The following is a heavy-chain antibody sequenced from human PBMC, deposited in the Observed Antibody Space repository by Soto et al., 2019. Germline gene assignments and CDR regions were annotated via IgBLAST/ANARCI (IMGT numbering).Heavy chain of an antibody. V-gene: IGHV1-46*01. CDR1: GYTFTSYY. Sequence: ASVKVSCKASGYTFTSYYMHWVRQAPGQGLEWMGIINPSGGSTSYAQKFQGRVTMTRDTSTSTVYMELSSLRSEDTAVYYCAREYRSTMLVVVITRSMSFDYWGQGTLVTVSS. CDR2: INPSGGST. J-gene: IGHJ4*02. D-gene: IGHD3-22*01. CDR3: AREYRSTMLVVVITRSMSFDY.